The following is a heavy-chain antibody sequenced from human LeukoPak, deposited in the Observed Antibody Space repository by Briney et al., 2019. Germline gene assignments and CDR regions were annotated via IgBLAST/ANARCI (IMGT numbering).Heavy chain of an antibody. D-gene: IGHD4-23*01. V-gene: IGHV1-69*05. J-gene: IGHJ1*01. Sequence: SVKVSCKASGGTFSSYAISWVRQAPGQGLEWMGGIIPIFGTANYAQKFQGRVTITTDESTSTAYMELSSLRSEDTAVYYCASPLRGVVTPYFQHWGQGTLVTVSS. CDR1: GGTFSSYA. CDR2: IIPIFGTA. CDR3: ASPLRGVVTPYFQH.